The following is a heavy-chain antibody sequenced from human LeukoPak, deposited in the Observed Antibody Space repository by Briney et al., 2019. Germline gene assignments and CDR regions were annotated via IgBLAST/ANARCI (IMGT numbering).Heavy chain of an antibody. J-gene: IGHJ4*02. Sequence: SETLSLTCSVSGDSIITYYWSWIRQPAGEGLEWIGRIYSTGSTNNNPSLKSRVTMSVDTSKNQFSLNLISVTAADTAVYYCARDAGNYRSGGLDYWGQGTLVTVSS. CDR1: GDSIITYY. D-gene: IGHD3-10*01. CDR3: ARDAGNYRSGGLDY. V-gene: IGHV4-4*07. CDR2: IYSTGST.